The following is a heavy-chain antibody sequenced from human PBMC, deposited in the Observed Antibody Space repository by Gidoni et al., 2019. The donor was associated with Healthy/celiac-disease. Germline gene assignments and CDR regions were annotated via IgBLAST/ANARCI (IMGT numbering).Heavy chain of an antibody. CDR1: GFTFSSYT. CDR3: AKDIPYYYGSGSQYPY. CDR2: ISGSGGST. Sequence: EVQLLESGGGLVQPGGSLRLSCEASGFTFSSYTMSWVRQAPGKGLEWVSAISGSGGSTYYADSVKGRFTISRDNSKNTLYLQMNSLRAEDTAVYYCAKDIPYYYGSGSQYPYWGQGTLVTVSS. J-gene: IGHJ4*02. D-gene: IGHD3-10*01. V-gene: IGHV3-23*01.